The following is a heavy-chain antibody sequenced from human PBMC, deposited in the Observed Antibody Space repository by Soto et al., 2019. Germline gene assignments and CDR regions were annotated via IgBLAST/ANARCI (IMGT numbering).Heavy chain of an antibody. Sequence: SETLSLTCTVSGGSISSGGYYWSWIRQHPGKGLEWIGHIYYSGSTYYNPSLKSRVTISVDTSKNQFSLKLSSVTAADTAVYYCARGGATVMIDYWGQGTLVTVSS. J-gene: IGHJ4*02. CDR3: ARGGATVMIDY. V-gene: IGHV4-31*03. CDR2: IYYSGST. CDR1: GGSISSGGYY. D-gene: IGHD4-17*01.